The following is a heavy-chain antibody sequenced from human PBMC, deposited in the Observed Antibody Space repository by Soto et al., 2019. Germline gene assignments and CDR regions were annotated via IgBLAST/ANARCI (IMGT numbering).Heavy chain of an antibody. D-gene: IGHD4-17*01. CDR2: INAGNGNT. CDR1: GYTFTSYA. J-gene: IGHJ4*02. V-gene: IGHV1-3*01. Sequence: QVQLVQSGAEVKKPGASVKVSCKASGYTFTSYAMHWVRQAPGQRLEWMGWINAGNGNTKYSQKFQGRVTITRDTSASTAYMELSSLRSEDTAVYYCARDRVLTVTNFDYWGQGTLVTVSS. CDR3: ARDRVLTVTNFDY.